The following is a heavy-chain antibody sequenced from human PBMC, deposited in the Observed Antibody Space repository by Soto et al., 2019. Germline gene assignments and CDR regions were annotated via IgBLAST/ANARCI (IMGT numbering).Heavy chain of an antibody. CDR2: IWYDGSNK. J-gene: IGHJ6*02. V-gene: IGHV3-33*01. Sequence: QVQLVESGGGVVQPGRSLRLSCAASGFTFSSYGMHWVRKAPGKGLEWVAVIWYDGSNKYYADSVKGRFTISRDNSKNTLYLQMNSLRAEDTAVYYCARDEGGGYGMDVWGQGTTVTVSS. CDR3: ARDEGGGYGMDV. D-gene: IGHD2-15*01. CDR1: GFTFSSYG.